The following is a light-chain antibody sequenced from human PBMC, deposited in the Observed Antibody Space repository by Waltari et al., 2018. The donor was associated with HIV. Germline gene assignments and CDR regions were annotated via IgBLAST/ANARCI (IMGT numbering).Light chain of an antibody. J-gene: IGLJ3*02. CDR3: AAWDDSLSGWV. CDR1: SSNIGRNY. Sequence: QSVLTQPPSASGTPGQRVTISCSGSSSNIGRNYVYWYQQLPGTAPKLLIYRNNQRPSGVPDRFSGSKSGTSASLAISGLRSEDEADYDCAAWDDSLSGWVFGGGTKLTVL. V-gene: IGLV1-47*01. CDR2: RNN.